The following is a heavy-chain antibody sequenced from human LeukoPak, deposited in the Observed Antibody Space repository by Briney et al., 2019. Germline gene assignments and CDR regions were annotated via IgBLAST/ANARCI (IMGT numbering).Heavy chain of an antibody. CDR3: ARGWIGPLVRLQLFDY. Sequence: GGSLRLSCAASGFTLSTYSMNWVRQAPGKGLEWVSYTSSSSSTIYYADSVKGRFTISRDNAKNSLDLQMNSLRAEDTAVYYCARGWIGPLVRLQLFDYWGQGTLVTVSS. CDR1: GFTLSTYS. V-gene: IGHV3-48*01. D-gene: IGHD1-1*01. CDR2: TSSSSSTI. J-gene: IGHJ4*02.